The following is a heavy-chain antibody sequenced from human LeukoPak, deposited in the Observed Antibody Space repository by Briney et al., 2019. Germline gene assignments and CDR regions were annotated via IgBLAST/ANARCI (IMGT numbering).Heavy chain of an antibody. CDR1: GYSFTTYW. CDR3: ARGRNVVVTAILDY. CDR2: IYPGDSDT. D-gene: IGHD2-21*02. J-gene: IGHJ4*02. V-gene: IGHV5-51*01. Sequence: GESLKISCKGSGYSFTTYWISWVRQMPGKGLEWMGIIYPGDSDTRYSPSFQGQVTISADKSISTAYLQWSSLQASDTAMYYCARGRNVVVTAILDYWGQGTLVTVSS.